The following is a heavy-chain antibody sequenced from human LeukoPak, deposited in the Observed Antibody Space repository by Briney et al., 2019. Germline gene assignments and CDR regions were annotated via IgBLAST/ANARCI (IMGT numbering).Heavy chain of an antibody. J-gene: IGHJ6*02. Sequence: ASVKVSCKVSGYTLTELSMHWVRQAPGKGLEWMGGFDPEDGETIYAQKFQGRVTMTEDTSTDTAYMELSSLRSEDTAVYYCATADSSSWYASLTYYYYGMDVWGQGTTVTVSS. D-gene: IGHD6-13*01. CDR1: GYTLTELS. CDR2: FDPEDGET. CDR3: ATADSSSWYASLTYYYYGMDV. V-gene: IGHV1-24*01.